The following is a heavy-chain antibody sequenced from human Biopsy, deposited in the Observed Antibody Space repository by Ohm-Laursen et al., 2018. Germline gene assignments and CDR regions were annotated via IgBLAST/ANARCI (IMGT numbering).Heavy chain of an antibody. J-gene: IGHJ6*02. V-gene: IGHV2-70*04. CDR1: GFSFTTVGMR. CDR2: IDWAGDT. D-gene: IGHD1-26*01. CDR3: ARASASQYYGVDV. Sequence: QTLTLTCTFSGFSFTTVGMRVTWIRQAPGKALEWLAHIDWAGDTRYSASLKTRLSISKDTFKDQVVLTMTDIDPVDTATYYCARASASQYYGVDVWGQGTSVTVSS.